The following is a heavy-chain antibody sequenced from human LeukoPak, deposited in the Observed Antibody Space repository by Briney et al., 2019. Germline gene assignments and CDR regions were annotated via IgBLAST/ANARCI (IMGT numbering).Heavy chain of an antibody. CDR1: GFTFSSYA. J-gene: IGHJ4*02. CDR3: ARDGFVGSRVVVGEY. D-gene: IGHD2-15*01. V-gene: IGHV3-23*01. CDR2: ISGSGGST. Sequence: QAGGSLRLSCAASGFTFSSYAMSWVRQAPGKGLEWVSAISGSGGSTYYADSVKGRFTISRDNSKNTLYLQMNSLRAEDTAVYYCARDGFVGSRVVVGEYWGQGTLVTVSS.